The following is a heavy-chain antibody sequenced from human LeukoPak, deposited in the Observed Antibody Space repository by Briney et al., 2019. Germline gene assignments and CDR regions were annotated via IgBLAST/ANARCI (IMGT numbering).Heavy chain of an antibody. CDR3: AKGDNDILTGYYNSFDY. CDR2: ISGSGIST. J-gene: IGHJ4*02. CDR1: GFTFGDYA. V-gene: IGHV3-23*01. D-gene: IGHD3-9*01. Sequence: PGGSLRLSCTASGFTFGDYAMSWFRQAPGKGLEWVSSISGSGISTYYSDSVKGRFTISRDNSKNTLYLQLNTLRAEDTAIYYCAKGDNDILTGYYNSFDYWGQGTLVTVSS.